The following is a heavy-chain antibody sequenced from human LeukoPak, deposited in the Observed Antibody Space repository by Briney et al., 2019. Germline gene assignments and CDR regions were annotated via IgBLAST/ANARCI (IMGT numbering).Heavy chain of an antibody. D-gene: IGHD3-22*01. CDR2: ISGSGGST. CDR3: AKDPYYYDSSGYFY. J-gene: IGHJ4*02. V-gene: IGHV3-23*01. CDR1: GFTFSSYA. Sequence: GGSLTLSCAASGFTFSSYAMSWVRQAPGKGLEWVSAISGSGGSTYYADSVKGRFTISRDNSKNTLYLQMNSLRAEDTAVYYCAKDPYYYDSSGYFYWGQGTLVTVSS.